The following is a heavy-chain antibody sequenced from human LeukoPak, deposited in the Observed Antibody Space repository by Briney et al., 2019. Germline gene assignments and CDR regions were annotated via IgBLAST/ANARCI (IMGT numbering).Heavy chain of an antibody. D-gene: IGHD3-22*01. CDR1: GYTFSGYY. V-gene: IGHV1-2*02. CDR3: ARGGYYYDSSGYTYFDY. Sequence: ASVKVSCKASGYTFSGYYIHWVRQAPGQGLEWMGWINPNSGGTNYAQKFQGRVTMTRDTSISTAYMELSRLRSDDTAVYYCARGGYYYDSSGYTYFDYWGQGTLVTVSS. J-gene: IGHJ4*02. CDR2: INPNSGGT.